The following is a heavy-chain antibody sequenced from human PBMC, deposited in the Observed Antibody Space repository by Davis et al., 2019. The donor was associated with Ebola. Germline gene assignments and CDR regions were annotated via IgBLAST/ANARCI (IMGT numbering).Heavy chain of an antibody. V-gene: IGHV1-69*13. CDR3: ARELRELLMVGWFDP. J-gene: IGHJ5*02. CDR2: IIPIFGTA. Sequence: SVKVSCKASGGTFSSYAISWVRQAPGQGLEWMGGIIPIFGTANYAQKFQGRVTITADESTSTAYMELSSLRSEDTAVYYCARELRELLMVGWFDPWGQGTLVTVSS. CDR1: GGTFSSYA. D-gene: IGHD1-26*01.